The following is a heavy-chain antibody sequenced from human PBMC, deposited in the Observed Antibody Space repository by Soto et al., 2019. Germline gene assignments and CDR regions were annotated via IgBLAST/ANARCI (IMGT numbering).Heavy chain of an antibody. Sequence: SQTLSLTCAISGDSVSSNSAAWNWVRQSPSRGLEWLGRTYYRSKWYNDYAVSVKSRITINPDTSKNQFSLQLNSVTPEDTAVYYCARDRAYYLFLVSLQPHQGIFVYWAQGTLVPVST. CDR2: TYYRSKWYN. D-gene: IGHD3-10*01. J-gene: IGHJ4*02. V-gene: IGHV6-1*01. CDR1: GDSVSSNSAA. CDR3: ARDRAYYLFLVSLQPHQGIFVY.